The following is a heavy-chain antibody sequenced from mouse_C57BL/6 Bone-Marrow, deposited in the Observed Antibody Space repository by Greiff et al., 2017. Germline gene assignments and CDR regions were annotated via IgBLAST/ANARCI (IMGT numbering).Heavy chain of an antibody. CDR3: ARVLPYPYYYAMDY. Sequence: QVQLQQSGAELAKPGASVKLSCKASGYTFTSYWMHWVKQRPGQGLEWIGNINPSSGYTKYNEKFKDKATLTADKSSSTAYMHLSSLTSEDSAVYYGARVLPYPYYYAMDYWGQGTSVTVSS. CDR2: INPSSGYT. J-gene: IGHJ4*01. D-gene: IGHD2-14*01. V-gene: IGHV1-7*01. CDR1: GYTFTSYW.